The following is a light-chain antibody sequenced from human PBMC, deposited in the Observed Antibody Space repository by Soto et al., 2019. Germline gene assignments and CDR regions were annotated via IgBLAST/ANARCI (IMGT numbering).Light chain of an antibody. J-gene: IGLJ1*01. CDR1: SSDVGGYNY. CDR3: SSYRSSSPLYV. CDR2: EVS. Sequence: QSALAQPASVSGSPGQSITISCTGTSSDVGGYNYVSWYHQHPGKAPKLMIFEVSNRPSGVSNRFSGSKSANTASLTISGLQPEDEADYYCSSYRSSSPLYVFGTGTKVTVL. V-gene: IGLV2-14*01.